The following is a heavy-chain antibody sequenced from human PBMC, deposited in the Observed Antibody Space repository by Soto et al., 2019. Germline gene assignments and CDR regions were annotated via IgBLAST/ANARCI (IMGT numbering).Heavy chain of an antibody. D-gene: IGHD3-10*01. V-gene: IGHV3-33*01. CDR1: GFIFSSYG. CDR3: ARGDRGGFDL. Sequence: GGSLRRSCAASGFIFSSYGMHWVRQAPGKGLEWVAVIWFDGSDTYYADSVKGRFTISRDNAKNTLSLQMSSLRAEDTAIYYCARGDRGGFDLWGHGTVVTVSS. CDR2: IWFDGSDT. J-gene: IGHJ3*01.